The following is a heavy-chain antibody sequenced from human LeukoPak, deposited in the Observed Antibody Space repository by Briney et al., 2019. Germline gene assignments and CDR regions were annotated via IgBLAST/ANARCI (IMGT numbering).Heavy chain of an antibody. D-gene: IGHD2-8*01. Sequence: GGPLRLSCAASGFTVSNSYMAWVRQAPGKGLEWGSIMYIGGNTFHAESVKGRFTISSDNSKNTLDLQMNSLPAEDTAVYYCARGYCFNGNCPFAFDYWGQGSLVTVSS. CDR2: MYIGGNT. V-gene: IGHV3-66*02. CDR1: GFTVSNSY. J-gene: IGHJ4*02. CDR3: ARGYCFNGNCPFAFDY.